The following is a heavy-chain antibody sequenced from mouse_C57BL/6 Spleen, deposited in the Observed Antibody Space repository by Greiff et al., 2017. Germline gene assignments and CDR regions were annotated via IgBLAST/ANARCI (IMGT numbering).Heavy chain of an antibody. CDR2: IDPADDNT. Sequence: VQLQQSVAGLVRPGASVKLSCTASGFNIQNTYMHWVKQRPEQGLEWIGRIDPADDNTKYAPKFHGKATITAETSSNSADLQHSSLTSEDAAFYYCARTSAMDYWGQGTSVTVSS. J-gene: IGHJ4*01. CDR3: ARTSAMDY. V-gene: IGHV14-3*01. CDR1: GFNIQNTY.